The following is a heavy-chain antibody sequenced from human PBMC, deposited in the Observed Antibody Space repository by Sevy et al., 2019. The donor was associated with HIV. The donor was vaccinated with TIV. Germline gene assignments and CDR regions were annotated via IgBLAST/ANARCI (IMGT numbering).Heavy chain of an antibody. J-gene: IGHJ6*02. Sequence: SETLSLTCTVSGDSISSYYWSWIRQPPGKGLEWIGYIYYSGITDYNPSLKSRVTISVDTSKNQFSLKLNSVTAADTAVYYCARAIAAPRDMDVWGQGTTVTVSS. D-gene: IGHD6-13*01. CDR3: ARAIAAPRDMDV. V-gene: IGHV4-59*01. CDR2: IYYSGIT. CDR1: GDSISSYY.